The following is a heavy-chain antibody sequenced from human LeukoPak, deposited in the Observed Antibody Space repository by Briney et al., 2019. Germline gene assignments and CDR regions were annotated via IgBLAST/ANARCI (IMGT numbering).Heavy chain of an antibody. Sequence: GSLKLSLSGPGFPFSNYAMGRGRQAPGKGLGGGPAFNGSGGSTYYADSVKGRFTISRDNSKNTLYLQMNSLRAEDTAVYYCAKISPPRPVRPRTNWFDHWGQGTLVTVSS. D-gene: IGHD3-10*01. CDR3: AKISPPRPVRPRTNWFDH. CDR1: GFPFSNYA. V-gene: IGHV3-23*01. CDR2: FNGSGGST. J-gene: IGHJ5*02.